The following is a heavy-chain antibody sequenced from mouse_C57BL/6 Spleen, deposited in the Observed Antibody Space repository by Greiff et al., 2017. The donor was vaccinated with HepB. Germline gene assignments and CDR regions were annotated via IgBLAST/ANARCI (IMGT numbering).Heavy chain of an antibody. Sequence: VQLQQSGPGLVKPSQSLSLTCSVTGYSITRGYYWNWLRQFPGNKLEWMGYISYDGSNNYNPALKNRISITRDTSKNQFFLKLNSVTTEDTATYYCARGGLLPFAYWGQGTLVTVSA. D-gene: IGHD2-3*01. V-gene: IGHV3-6*01. CDR3: ARGGLLPFAY. CDR1: GYSITRGYY. CDR2: ISYDGSN. J-gene: IGHJ3*01.